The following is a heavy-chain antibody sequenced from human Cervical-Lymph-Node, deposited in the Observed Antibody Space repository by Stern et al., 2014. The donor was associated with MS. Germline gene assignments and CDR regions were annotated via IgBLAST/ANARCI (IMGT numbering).Heavy chain of an antibody. CDR2: ITNVGST. Sequence: EVQLVQSGGGVIPPGGSLRLSCTASGFTVSRDYMTWVRQAPGKGLEWVSLITNVGSTFYTDSVKGRFTISRDDSKNTVYLHMTSLRAEDTAMCYCARDTSSPERSDWWGQGTLVTVSS. V-gene: IGHV3-53*01. CDR1: GFTVSRDY. CDR3: ARDTSSPERSDW. D-gene: IGHD1-1*01. J-gene: IGHJ4*02.